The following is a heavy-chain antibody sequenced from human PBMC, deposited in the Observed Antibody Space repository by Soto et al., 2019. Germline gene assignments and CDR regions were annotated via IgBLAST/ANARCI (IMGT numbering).Heavy chain of an antibody. CDR3: ARQAYCSSTSCYEDYYYYYYYMDV. D-gene: IGHD2-2*01. V-gene: IGHV5-51*01. J-gene: IGHJ6*03. Sequence: GESLKISCKGSGYSFTSYWIGWVRQMPGKGLEWMGIIYPGDSDTRYSPSFQGQVTISADKSISTAYLQWSSLKASDTAMYYCARQAYCSSTSCYEDYYYYYYYMDVWGKGTTVTVSS. CDR1: GYSFTSYW. CDR2: IYPGDSDT.